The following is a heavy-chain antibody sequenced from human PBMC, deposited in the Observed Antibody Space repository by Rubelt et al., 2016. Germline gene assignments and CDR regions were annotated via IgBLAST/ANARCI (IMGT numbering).Heavy chain of an antibody. CDR2: IYYSGST. V-gene: IGHV4-31*02. D-gene: IGHD3-16*02. CDR1: GGSISSGGYY. CDR3: ARDRSYFDY. Sequence: SGGSISSGGYYWSWIRQHPGKGLEWIGYIYYSGSTYYNPSLKSRVTISVDTSKNQFSLQLNSVTPEDTAVYYCARDRSYFDYWGQGTLVTVSS. J-gene: IGHJ4*02.